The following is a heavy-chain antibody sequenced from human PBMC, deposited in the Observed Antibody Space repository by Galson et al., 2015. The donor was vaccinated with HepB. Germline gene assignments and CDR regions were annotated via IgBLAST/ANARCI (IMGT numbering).Heavy chain of an antibody. D-gene: IGHD4/OR15-4a*01. J-gene: IGHJ4*02. CDR1: GGSISDHY. V-gene: IGHV4-59*08. CDR3: ARTMVKTTTSFDY. Sequence: ETLSLTCTVSGGSISDHYWSWIRQSPGKGLEWIGYIYYSDTWTTNYNPSLRSRVTISFDTSNNQVSLELSSVTAADTALYYCARTMVKTTTSFDYWGQGILVTVSS. CDR2: IYYSDTWTT.